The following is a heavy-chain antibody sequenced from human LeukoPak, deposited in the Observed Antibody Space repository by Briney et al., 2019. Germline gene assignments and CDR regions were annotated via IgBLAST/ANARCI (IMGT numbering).Heavy chain of an antibody. V-gene: IGHV3-7*03. J-gene: IGHJ4*02. Sequence: GGSLRLSCTASGFSFRNTWMSWIRQAPGKGLEWVANIKKDETEIYYADSVKGRFTISRDNSKNTLYLQMNSLRAEDTAVYYCARTKYYYDSSGYYFFDYWGQGTLVTVSS. D-gene: IGHD3-22*01. CDR1: GFSFRNTW. CDR2: IKKDETEI. CDR3: ARTKYYYDSSGYYFFDY.